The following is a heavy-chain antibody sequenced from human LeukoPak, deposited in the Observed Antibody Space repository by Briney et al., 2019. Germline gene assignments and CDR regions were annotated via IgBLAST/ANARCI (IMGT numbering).Heavy chain of an antibody. CDR3: ARAPLNYYDFWSGYYGSWFDP. CDR2: IYYSGST. CDR1: GGSISSYY. J-gene: IGHJ5*02. D-gene: IGHD3-3*01. V-gene: IGHV4-59*01. Sequence: SETLSLTCTVSGGSISSYYWSWIRQPPGKGLEWIGYIYYSGSTNYNPSLKSRVTISVDTSKNQFSLKLSSVTAADTAVYYCARAPLNYYDFWSGYYGSWFDPWGQGTLITVSS.